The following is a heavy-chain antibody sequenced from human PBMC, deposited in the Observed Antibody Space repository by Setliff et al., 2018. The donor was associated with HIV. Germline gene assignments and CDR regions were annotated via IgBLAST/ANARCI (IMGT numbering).Heavy chain of an antibody. Sequence: GESMTLSCTASGFRLGDFMLTWVRQAPGKGLEWDSDSSPTSSSKMYAESVKGRFTISRDNAKNSLYLQMNSLRVEDTAVYYCARVDFWSGHAFYMDVWGKGTTVTVSS. V-gene: IGHV3-48*01. CDR2: SSPTSSSK. CDR3: ARVDFWSGHAFYMDV. CDR1: GFRLGDFM. D-gene: IGHD3-3*01. J-gene: IGHJ6*03.